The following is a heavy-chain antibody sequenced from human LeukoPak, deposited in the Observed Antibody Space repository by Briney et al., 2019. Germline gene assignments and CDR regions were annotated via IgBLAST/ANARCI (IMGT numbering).Heavy chain of an antibody. CDR3: ARDTGFLDTLDFDY. J-gene: IGHJ4*02. Sequence: ASVKVSCKASGYTFTGYYMHWVRQAPGQGLEWMGWMNPNSGNTGYAQKFQGRVTITRNTSISTAYMELSSLRSEDTAVYYCARDTGFLDTLDFDYWGQGTLVTVSS. D-gene: IGHD3/OR15-3a*01. V-gene: IGHV1-8*03. CDR2: MNPNSGNT. CDR1: GYTFTGYY.